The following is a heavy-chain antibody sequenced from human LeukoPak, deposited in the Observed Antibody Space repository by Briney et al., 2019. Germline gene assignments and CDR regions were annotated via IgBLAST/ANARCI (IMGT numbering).Heavy chain of an antibody. Sequence: PSETLSLTCTVSGASISSYYWSWIRQPAGKGLEWIGRIYTSGSTNYNPSLKSRVTMSVDTSKNQFSLKLSSVTAADTAVYYCARSSGYCSSTSCYRVGDYYYYMDVWGKGTTVTVSS. J-gene: IGHJ6*03. V-gene: IGHV4-4*07. CDR2: IYTSGST. CDR3: ARSSGYCSSTSCYRVGDYYYYMDV. D-gene: IGHD2-2*02. CDR1: GASISSYY.